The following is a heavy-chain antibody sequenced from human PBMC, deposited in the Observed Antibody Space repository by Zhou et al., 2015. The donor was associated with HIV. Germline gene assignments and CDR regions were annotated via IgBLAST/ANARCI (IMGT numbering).Heavy chain of an antibody. CDR3: ARLGTTVTTGPISDY. CDR1: GITFSNAW. V-gene: IGHV3-21*01. J-gene: IGHJ4*02. Sequence: EVQLVESGGALVKPGGSLRLSCAVSGITFSNAWMIWVRQAPGKGLEWVSSISYSSSYIYYADSVKGRFTISRDNAKNSLYLQMDSLRAEDTAVYYCARLGTTVTTGPISDYWGQGTLVTVSS. CDR2: ISYSSSYI. D-gene: IGHD4-11*01.